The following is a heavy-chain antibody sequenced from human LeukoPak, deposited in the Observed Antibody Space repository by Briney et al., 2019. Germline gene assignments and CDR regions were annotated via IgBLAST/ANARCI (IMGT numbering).Heavy chain of an antibody. CDR2: INPSGGST. CDR1: GYTLTSYY. D-gene: IGHD3-10*01. CDR3: AVYYYGSGSQNDY. Sequence: ASVKVSCKASGYTLTSYYMHWVRQAPGQGLEWMGIINPSGGSTSYAQKFQGRVTMTRDTSTRTVYMELSSLRSEDTAVYYCAVYYYGSGSQNDYWGQGTLVTVSS. J-gene: IGHJ4*02. V-gene: IGHV1-46*01.